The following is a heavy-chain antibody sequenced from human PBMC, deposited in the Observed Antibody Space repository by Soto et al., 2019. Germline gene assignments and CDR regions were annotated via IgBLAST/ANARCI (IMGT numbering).Heavy chain of an antibody. Sequence: ASVKVSGKGFGYSIMKYGINWVRQAPGQGLEWVGWISPYSGYTHSAQKFHGRLTLTTDTAASTAYMELRILRSADTALYYCAREASVLIPAAQPSRFDSWGQGTLVTVSS. CDR3: AREASVLIPAAQPSRFDS. D-gene: IGHD2-2*01. CDR1: GYSIMKYG. V-gene: IGHV1-18*01. CDR2: ISPYSGYT. J-gene: IGHJ4*02.